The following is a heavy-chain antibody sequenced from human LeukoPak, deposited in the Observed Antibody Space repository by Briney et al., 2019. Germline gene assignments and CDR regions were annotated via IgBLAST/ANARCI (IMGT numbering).Heavy chain of an antibody. V-gene: IGHV3-66*01. CDR1: GFTVSSNY. J-gene: IGHJ4*02. CDR2: IYSGGSI. D-gene: IGHD5-18*01. CDR3: AVKHTALDY. Sequence: GGSLRLSCAASGFTVSSNYMSWVRQAPGKGLEWVSVIYSGGSIFYADSVKGRFTISRGNSKNMIYLQMNSLRAEDTAVYYCAVKHTALDYWSQGTLVTVSS.